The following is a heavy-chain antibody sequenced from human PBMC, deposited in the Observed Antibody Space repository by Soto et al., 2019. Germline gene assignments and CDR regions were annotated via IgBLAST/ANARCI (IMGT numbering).Heavy chain of an antibody. CDR1: GGTFSTYA. J-gene: IGHJ4*02. CDR3: ASGIQRWLRRINNGYSG. Sequence: VQLVQSGAEVKKPESSVKVSCKAPGGTFSTYAISWVRQAPGQGLEWMGGIIPMFGTANYAQRFQDRVTITADESTNTVYMELSSLRSEDTAVYFCASGIQRWLRRINNGYSGWGQGTLVTVSS. D-gene: IGHD5-12*01. CDR2: IIPMFGTA. V-gene: IGHV1-69*12.